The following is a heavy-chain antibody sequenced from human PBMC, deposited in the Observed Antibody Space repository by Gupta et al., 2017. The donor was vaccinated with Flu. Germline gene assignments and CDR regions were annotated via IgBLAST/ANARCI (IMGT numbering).Heavy chain of an antibody. Sequence: QVQLVQSGAEVKKPGASVKVSCKASGYTFTDSYTPWVRQAPGQGLEWMGRINPNSGDAVYVQKFQGRVIMTRETSISTAYMELNRLTSDDTAAYYCARGPWDSGTYHNWLDPWGQGTLVTVSS. CDR2: INPNSGDA. CDR3: ARGPWDSGTYHNWLDP. CDR1: GYTFTDSY. V-gene: IGHV1-2*06. J-gene: IGHJ5*02. D-gene: IGHD1-26*01.